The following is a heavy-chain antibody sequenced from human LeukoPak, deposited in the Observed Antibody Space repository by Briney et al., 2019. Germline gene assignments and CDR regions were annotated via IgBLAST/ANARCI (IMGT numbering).Heavy chain of an antibody. J-gene: IGHJ5*02. CDR3: ASLGDIVVVPAGWFDP. Sequence: GGSLRLSCAASGFTFSSYAMHWVRQAPGKGLEWVAVISYDGSNKYHADSVKGRFTISRDNSKNTLYLQMNSLRAEDTAVYYCASLGDIVVVPAGWFDPWGQGTLVTVSS. D-gene: IGHD2-2*01. CDR1: GFTFSSYA. CDR2: ISYDGSNK. V-gene: IGHV3-30-3*01.